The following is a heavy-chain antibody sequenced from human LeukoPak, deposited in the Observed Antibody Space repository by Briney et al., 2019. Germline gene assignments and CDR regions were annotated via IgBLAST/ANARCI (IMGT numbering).Heavy chain of an antibody. J-gene: IGHJ4*02. V-gene: IGHV3-23*01. D-gene: IGHD3-22*01. CDR1: GFTFSSYG. CDR2: ISGSGGST. CDR3: AKAHDSSGYPGGWYYFDY. Sequence: GGTLRLSCAASGFTFSSYGMSWVRQAPGKGLEWVSAISGSGGSTYYADSVKGRFTISRDNSKNTLYLQMNSLRAEDTAVYYCAKAHDSSGYPGGWYYFDYWGQGTLVTVSS.